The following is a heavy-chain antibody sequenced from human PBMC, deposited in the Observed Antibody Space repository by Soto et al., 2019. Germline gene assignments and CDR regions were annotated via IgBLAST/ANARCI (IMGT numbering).Heavy chain of an antibody. D-gene: IGHD1-7*01. J-gene: IGHJ4*02. Sequence: QEQLVESGGGVVQPGTSLRLSCAVPGGIFHGYGMHWVRQAPGKGLEWVAIIRFDGSNEEYAYSVKGRFTISRDNSNNTLYLQMNTLGAEDTAVYYCARDGIGGTVFRGYLDYLGRGTVVTFSS. CDR3: ARDGIGGTVFRGYLDY. V-gene: IGHV3-33*01. CDR1: GGIFHGYG. CDR2: IRFDGSNE.